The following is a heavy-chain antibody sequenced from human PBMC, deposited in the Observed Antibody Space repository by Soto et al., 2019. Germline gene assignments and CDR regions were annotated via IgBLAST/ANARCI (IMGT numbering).Heavy chain of an antibody. V-gene: IGHV5-10-1*01. D-gene: IGHD3-22*01. CDR1: GYSFTSYW. CDR2: INPSDSYT. CDR3: ARPDNSGYFYDY. J-gene: IGHJ4*02. Sequence: GESLRISCKGSGYSFTSYWISWVRQMPGKGLEWMGKINPSDSYTNYSPSFQGHVTISVDKSISTAYLQWSSLKASDTAMYYCARPDNSGYFYDYWGQGALVTVS.